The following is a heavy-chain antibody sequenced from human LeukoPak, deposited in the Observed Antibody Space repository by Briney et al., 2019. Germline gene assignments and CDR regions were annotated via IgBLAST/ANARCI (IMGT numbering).Heavy chain of an antibody. J-gene: IGHJ4*02. D-gene: IGHD3-10*01. CDR1: GYIFTAYA. CDR2: INPGIGNT. Sequence: ASVKVSCQASGYIFTAYAMHWVRQAPGQSLEWMGWINPGIGNTKYSQNFQGRVSITRDTPANTAYMELSSLRSEDTAVYYCARVYYYGSGYYFDYWGQGTLVTVSS. V-gene: IGHV1-3*01. CDR3: ARVYYYGSGYYFDY.